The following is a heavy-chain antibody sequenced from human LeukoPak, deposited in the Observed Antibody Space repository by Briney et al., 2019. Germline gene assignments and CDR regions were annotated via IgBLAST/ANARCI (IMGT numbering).Heavy chain of an antibody. J-gene: IGHJ4*02. CDR3: ARDWPYYSSGSYFY. CDR2: IYSGGST. V-gene: IGHV3-66*02. Sequence: GGSLRLSCAASGFTVSSNYMSWVRQAPGKGLEWVSVIYSGGSTYYADSVKGRFTISRDNSKNTLYLQMNSLRAEDTAVYYCARDWPYYSSGSYFYWGQGTLVTVSS. CDR1: GFTVSSNY. D-gene: IGHD3-10*01.